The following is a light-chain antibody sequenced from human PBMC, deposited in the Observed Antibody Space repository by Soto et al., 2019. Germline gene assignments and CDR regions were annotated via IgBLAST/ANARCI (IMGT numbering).Light chain of an antibody. CDR2: AAS. J-gene: IGKJ1*01. CDR1: QPISSW. Sequence: DIQMTASPSSVSASVGDTVTITCRASQPISSWLAWYQQTPGKAPKLLIYAASDLQSGVPSRFSGSGSGTDFTLTISSLEPEDFAVYYCQQRSNWPPWTFGQGTKVDIK. CDR3: QQRSNWPPWT. V-gene: IGKV1-12*01.